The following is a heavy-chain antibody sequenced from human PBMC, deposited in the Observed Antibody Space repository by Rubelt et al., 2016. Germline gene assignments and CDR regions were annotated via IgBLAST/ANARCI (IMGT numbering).Heavy chain of an antibody. J-gene: IGHJ4*02. V-gene: IGHV3-23*01. CDR1: GFTFSSYA. D-gene: IGHD3-22*01. CDR2: ISGSGGST. CDR3: ARSYSSGLDY. Sequence: LEEGGGLVQPGGSLRLSCAASGFTFSSYAMSWVRQAPGTGLEWVSAISGSGGSTYYADSVKGRFTISRDNSKNTVYLQMNSLRAEDTTAYYCARSYSSGLDYWGQGTRVTVSS.